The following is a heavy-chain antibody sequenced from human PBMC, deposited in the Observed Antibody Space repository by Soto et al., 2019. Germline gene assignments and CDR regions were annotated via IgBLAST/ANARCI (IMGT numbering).Heavy chain of an antibody. Sequence: QVQLVQSGAEVKKPGSSVKVSCKASGGTFSSYTISWVRQAPGQGLEWMGRIIPIYGIANYAQKFQGRVTITAYKSTSTAYMELSSLRSEDTAVYYCARDSPIEDIWTGTEQTFDYWGQGTLVTVSS. CDR2: IIPIYGIA. D-gene: IGHD3-9*01. CDR3: ARDSPIEDIWTGTEQTFDY. J-gene: IGHJ4*02. V-gene: IGHV1-69*08. CDR1: GGTFSSYT.